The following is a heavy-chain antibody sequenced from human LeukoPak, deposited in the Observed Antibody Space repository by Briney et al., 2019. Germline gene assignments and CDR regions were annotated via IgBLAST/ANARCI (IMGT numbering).Heavy chain of an antibody. CDR2: IYYSGST. D-gene: IGHD6-13*01. J-gene: IGHJ5*02. CDR3: ARANSSSWWYDGNWFDP. CDR1: GGSISSYY. Sequence: SETLSLTCTVSGGSISSYYWSWIRQTPGKGPEWIGYIYYSGSTNYNPSLKSRVTISVDTSKNQFSLKLSSVTAADTAVYYWARANSSSWWYDGNWFDPWGQGTLVTVSS. V-gene: IGHV4-59*01.